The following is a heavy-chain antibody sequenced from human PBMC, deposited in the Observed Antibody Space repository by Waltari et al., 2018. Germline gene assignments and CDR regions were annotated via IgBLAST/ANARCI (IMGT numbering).Heavy chain of an antibody. J-gene: IGHJ3*02. CDR1: GFTFSSYA. CDR2: ISGSGGRT. D-gene: IGHD4-17*01. Sequence: EVQLLESGGGLVQPGGSLRLSCAASGFTFSSYAMSWVRQAPGKGLEWVSGISGSGGRTYDADAVKGRFTISRDNSKNTLYLQMNSLRAEDTAVYYCAKARYGDDDAFDIWGQGTMVTVSS. V-gene: IGHV3-23*01. CDR3: AKARYGDDDAFDI.